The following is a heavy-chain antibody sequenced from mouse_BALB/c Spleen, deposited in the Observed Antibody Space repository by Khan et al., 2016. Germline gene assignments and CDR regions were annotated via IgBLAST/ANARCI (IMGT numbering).Heavy chain of an antibody. CDR1: GYTFTNYV. J-gene: IGHJ1*01. CDR2: VNPYNDGT. V-gene: IGHV1S136*01. D-gene: IGHD2-14*01. CDR3: ARKVTYYRYDAFDV. Sequence: EVQLQESGPELVKPGASVKMSCKASGYTFTNYVIHWVKQKPGRGLECIGYVNPYNDGTKYNEKFKGKATLTSDKSSSTAYMELSSLTSEDSAVSYYARKVTYYRYDAFDVWGAGTTVTVSS.